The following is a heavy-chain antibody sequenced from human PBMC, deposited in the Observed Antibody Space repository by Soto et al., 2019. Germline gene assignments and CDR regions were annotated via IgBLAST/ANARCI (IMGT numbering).Heavy chain of an antibody. CDR1: GFTFSSYS. CDR3: ARGILAAVPYYFDY. Sequence: GGSLRLSCAASGFTFSSYSMNWVRQAPGKGLEWVSYMSSSSSTIYYADSVTGRFTISRDNAKNSLYLQMNSLRDGDTAVYYCARGILAAVPYYFDYWGQGTLVTVSS. D-gene: IGHD6-13*01. V-gene: IGHV3-48*02. CDR2: MSSSSSTI. J-gene: IGHJ4*02.